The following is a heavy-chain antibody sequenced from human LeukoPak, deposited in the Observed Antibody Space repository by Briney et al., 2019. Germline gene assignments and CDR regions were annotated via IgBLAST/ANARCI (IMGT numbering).Heavy chain of an antibody. V-gene: IGHV4-39*07. D-gene: IGHD6-19*01. CDR3: ARDFHSSGWYPRRYYYMDV. Sequence: SETLSLTCTVSGGSISSSSYYWGWIRQPPGKGLEWIGSIYYSGSTYYNPSLKSRVTISVDTSKNQSSLKLSSVTAADTAVYYCARDFHSSGWYPRRYYYMDVWGKGTTVTVSS. CDR2: IYYSGST. CDR1: GGSISSSSYY. J-gene: IGHJ6*03.